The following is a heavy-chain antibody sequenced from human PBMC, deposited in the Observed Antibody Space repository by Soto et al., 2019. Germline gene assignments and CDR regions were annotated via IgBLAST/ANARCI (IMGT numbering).Heavy chain of an antibody. D-gene: IGHD2-21*02. CDR2: INPNGGIT. Sequence: QVQLVQSGAEVEKPGASVKVSCKASGYTFINYYIHWVRQAPRQGLEWMGIINPNGGITTYAQKYQSRVSTTRDKATSPVYMELSSLRSEETAVYYWARSIWAVVMTKIDYYGMAFWGQGTTVSVSS. CDR1: GYTFINYY. V-gene: IGHV1-46*01. J-gene: IGHJ6*02. CDR3: ARSIWAVVMTKIDYYGMAF.